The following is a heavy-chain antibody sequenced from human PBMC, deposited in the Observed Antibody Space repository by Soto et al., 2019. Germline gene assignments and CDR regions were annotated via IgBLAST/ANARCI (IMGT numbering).Heavy chain of an antibody. V-gene: IGHV3-23*01. CDR3: AKAHFAWASEKPYYFDY. CDR1: GFTFSNYA. CDR2: ISGSGGRS. Sequence: EVQLLDSGGGLVQPGGSLRLSCAASGFTFSNYAMTWVRQGPGKGLEWVSGISGSGGRSYYADSVKGRFTISRDNSKSTLYLQMNSLRGEYTAAYYCAKAHFAWASEKPYYFDYWGQGTLVTVSS. J-gene: IGHJ4*02. D-gene: IGHD2-2*01.